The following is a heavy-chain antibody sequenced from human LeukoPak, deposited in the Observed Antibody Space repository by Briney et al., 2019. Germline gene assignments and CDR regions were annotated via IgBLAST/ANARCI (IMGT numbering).Heavy chain of an antibody. CDR3: ARDLIAAPGTDYSMDV. CDR1: GYTFTSYG. V-gene: IGHV1-18*01. CDR2: ISAYNGNT. J-gene: IGHJ6*02. Sequence: ASVKVSCKASGYTFTSYGISWVRQAPGQGLEWMGWISAYNGNTNYAQKLQGRVTMTTDTSTSTAYMELRSLRSDDTAVYYCARDLIAAPGTDYSMDVWGQGTTVTVSS. D-gene: IGHD6-13*01.